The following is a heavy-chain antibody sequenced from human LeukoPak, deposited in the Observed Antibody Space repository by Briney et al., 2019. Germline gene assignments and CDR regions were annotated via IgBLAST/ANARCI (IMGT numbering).Heavy chain of an antibody. D-gene: IGHD2-2*01. CDR3: ARRPAGGAALDY. V-gene: IGHV4-59*08. CDR1: GASISSYY. CDR2: IYYSGST. Sequence: SETLSLTCTVSGASISSYYWSWIRQPPGKGLEWIGYIYYSGSTNYNPSLKSRVTISVDTSKNQFSLILSSVTAADTAMYYCARRPAGGAALDYWGQGTLVTVSS. J-gene: IGHJ4*02.